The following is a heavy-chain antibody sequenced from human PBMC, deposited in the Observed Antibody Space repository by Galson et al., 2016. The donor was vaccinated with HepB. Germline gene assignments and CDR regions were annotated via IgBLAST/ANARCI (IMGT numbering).Heavy chain of an antibody. J-gene: IGHJ1*01. V-gene: IGHV3-7*01. CDR2: INEDGSKK. Sequence: SLRLSCAASGFTFSSYWMTWVRQAPGKGPEWMAHINEDGSKKYYVESVKGRFTISRDNAKNSLYLQMDSLRAEDTAVYSCVTERRTSSWCFWGQGTLVTVS. CDR1: GFTFSSYW. D-gene: IGHD6-13*01. CDR3: VTERRTSSWCF.